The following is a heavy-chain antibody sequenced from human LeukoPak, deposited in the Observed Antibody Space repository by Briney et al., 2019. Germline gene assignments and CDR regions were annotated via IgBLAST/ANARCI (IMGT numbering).Heavy chain of an antibody. CDR2: IYYSGST. CDR3: ARDRDYGGRAFQI. D-gene: IGHD4-17*01. V-gene: IGHV4-31*03. J-gene: IGHJ3*02. CDR1: GGSISSGGYY. Sequence: SETLSLTCTVSGGSISSGGYYWSWIRQHPGKGLEWIGYIYYSGSTYYNPSLKSRVTISVDTSKNQFSLKLSSVTAADTAVYYCARDRDYGGRAFQIWGQGTMVTVS.